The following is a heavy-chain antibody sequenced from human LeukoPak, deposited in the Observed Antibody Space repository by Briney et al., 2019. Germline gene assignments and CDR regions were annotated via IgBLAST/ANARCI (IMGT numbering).Heavy chain of an antibody. D-gene: IGHD1-26*01. J-gene: IGHJ4*02. CDR1: GDNFSTYT. V-gene: IGHV1-69*04. CDR2: VIPLIGIA. Sequence: ASVKVSCKASGDNFSTYTISWVRQAPGQGLEWMGRVIPLIGIANDAQKFQGRVRITADRSTSTAYMELTSLRSDDTAVYYCARDWMGAPLGYWGQGTPVTVSS. CDR3: ARDWMGAPLGY.